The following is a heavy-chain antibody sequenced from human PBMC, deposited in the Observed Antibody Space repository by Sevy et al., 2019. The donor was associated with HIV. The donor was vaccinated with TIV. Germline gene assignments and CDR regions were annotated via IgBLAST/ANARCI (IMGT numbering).Heavy chain of an antibody. CDR1: GFTFSSYA. J-gene: IGHJ4*02. CDR2: ISGSGGST. V-gene: IGHV3-23*01. Sequence: GGSLRLSCAASGFTFSSYAMSWVHQAPGKVLEWVSAISGSGGSTYYADSVKGRFTISRDNSKNTLYLQMNSLRAKDTAVYYCAKVDQWPPSPLGYWGQGTLVTVSS. CDR3: AKVDQWPPSPLGY. D-gene: IGHD6-19*01.